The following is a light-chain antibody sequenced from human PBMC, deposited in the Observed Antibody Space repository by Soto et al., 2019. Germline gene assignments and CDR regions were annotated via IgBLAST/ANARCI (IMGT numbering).Light chain of an antibody. Sequence: DIQLTQSPSFLSASVGDRVTITCRTSQDISSYLAWYQQKPGKAPHLLISAASTLQSGVPSRFSGSVSGTEFTLTISSLQPEYFATYYCQQRKSYPLSFGGGPKVEI. CDR3: QQRKSYPLS. CDR2: AAS. J-gene: IGKJ4*01. CDR1: QDISSY. V-gene: IGKV1-9*01.